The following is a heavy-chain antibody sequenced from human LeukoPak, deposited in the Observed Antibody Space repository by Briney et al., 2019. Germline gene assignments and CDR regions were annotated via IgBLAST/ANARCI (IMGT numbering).Heavy chain of an antibody. D-gene: IGHD3-3*01. Sequence: GASVKVSCKASGGTFSSYAISWVRQAPGQGLEWMGGIIPIFGTANYAQKFQGRVTITADESTSTAYMELSSLRSEDTAVYYCARDGHYDFWSGSSFFDYWGQGTLVTVSS. CDR3: ARDGHYDFWSGSSFFDY. V-gene: IGHV1-69*13. CDR1: GGTFSSYA. CDR2: IIPIFGTA. J-gene: IGHJ4*02.